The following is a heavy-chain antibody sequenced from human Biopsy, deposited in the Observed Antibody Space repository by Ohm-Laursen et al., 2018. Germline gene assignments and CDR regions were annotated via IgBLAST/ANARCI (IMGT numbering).Heavy chain of an antibody. D-gene: IGHD6-13*01. CDR2: ISNTGST. CDR1: GDSISGYY. CDR3: AREPRIAAVAYFDP. Sequence: SGTLSLTWTVSGDSISGYYWSWIRQPPGKGLEWLGRISNTGSTNYNPSLKSRVTMSVDTSTNQFSLILSSMTAADTAVYYCAREPRIAAVAYFDPWGQGTLVTVSS. J-gene: IGHJ5*02. V-gene: IGHV4-4*07.